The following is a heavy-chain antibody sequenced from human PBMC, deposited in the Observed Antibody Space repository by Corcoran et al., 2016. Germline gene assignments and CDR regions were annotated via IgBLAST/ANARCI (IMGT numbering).Heavy chain of an antibody. Sequence: QLQLQESGPGLVKPSETLSLTCTVSGGSISSSSYYWGWIRQPPGKGLEWIGSIYYSGSTYYNPSLKSRVTISVDTSKNQFSLKLSSVTAADTAVYYGARGRYCSSTSCWPSWFDPWGQGTLVTVSS. CDR1: GGSISSSSYY. J-gene: IGHJ5*02. V-gene: IGHV4-39*07. CDR2: IYYSGST. CDR3: ARGRYCSSTSCWPSWFDP. D-gene: IGHD2-2*01.